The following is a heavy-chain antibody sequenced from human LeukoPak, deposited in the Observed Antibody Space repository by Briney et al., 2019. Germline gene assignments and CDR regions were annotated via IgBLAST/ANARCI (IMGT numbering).Heavy chain of an antibody. CDR2: INAGNGNT. Sequence: GASVKVSCTASGYTFTTYAMHWVRQAPGQRLEWMGWINAGNGNTKYSQKFQGRVTIARDTSASTAYMELSSLRSEDTAVYYCARDSVRGLNWFDPWGQGTLVTVSS. CDR1: GYTFTTYA. J-gene: IGHJ5*02. CDR3: ARDSVRGLNWFDP. V-gene: IGHV1-3*01. D-gene: IGHD3-10*02.